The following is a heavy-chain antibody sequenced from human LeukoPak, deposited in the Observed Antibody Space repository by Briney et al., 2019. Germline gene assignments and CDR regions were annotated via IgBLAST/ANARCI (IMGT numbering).Heavy chain of an antibody. CDR2: IYYSGST. CDR1: GGSISSYY. Sequence: SETLPLTCTVSGGSISSYYWSWIRQPPGKGLEWIGYIYYSGSTNYNPSLKSRVTISVDTSKNQFSLKLSSVTAADTAVYYCARSTNPHSIRWTNYFDYWGQGTLVTVSS. J-gene: IGHJ4*02. CDR3: ARSTNPHSIRWTNYFDY. D-gene: IGHD4-23*01. V-gene: IGHV4-59*01.